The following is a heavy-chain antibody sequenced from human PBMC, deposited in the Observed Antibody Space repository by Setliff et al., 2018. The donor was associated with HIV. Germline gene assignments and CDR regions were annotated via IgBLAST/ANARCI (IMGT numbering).Heavy chain of an antibody. CDR1: GYSISSGYF. CDR3: ARGLYYDFWSGVGPCDY. J-gene: IGHJ4*02. V-gene: IGHV4-38-2*01. CDR2: IYHSGRA. Sequence: PSETLSLTCAVSGYSISSGYFWGWIRQPPGKGLEWIGSIYHSGRAYYNPSLKSRVTISVDTSKNQFSLKLSSVTAADTAVYYCARGLYYDFWSGVGPCDYWGQGTLVTVSS. D-gene: IGHD3-3*01.